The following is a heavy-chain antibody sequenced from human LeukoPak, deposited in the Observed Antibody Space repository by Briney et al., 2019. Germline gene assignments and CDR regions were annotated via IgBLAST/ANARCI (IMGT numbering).Heavy chain of an antibody. J-gene: IGHJ4*02. CDR2: ISAYNGNT. CDR3: ASGVDPYCGGDCSFDY. Sequence: ASVKVSCKASGYTFTSYGISWVRQAPGQGLEWMGWISAYNGNTNYAQKLQGRVTMTTDTSTSTAYMELRSLRSDDTAVYYCASGVDPYCGGDCSFDYWGQGTLVTVSS. CDR1: GYTFTSYG. D-gene: IGHD2-21*02. V-gene: IGHV1-18*01.